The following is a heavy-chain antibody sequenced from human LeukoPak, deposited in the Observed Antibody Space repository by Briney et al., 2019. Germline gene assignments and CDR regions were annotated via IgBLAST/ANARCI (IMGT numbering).Heavy chain of an antibody. V-gene: IGHV4-30-2*01. D-gene: IGHD4-17*01. CDR1: GASISSGGYS. CDR3: ARKKDYGDYVDY. CDR2: IYHSGNT. Sequence: SQTLSLTCAVSGASISSGGYSWNWIRLPPGKGLEWIENIYHSGNTYYNPSLRSRVTISVDTSKNQFSLMLSSVTAADTALYYCARKKDYGDYVDYWGQGTLVTVSS. J-gene: IGHJ4*02.